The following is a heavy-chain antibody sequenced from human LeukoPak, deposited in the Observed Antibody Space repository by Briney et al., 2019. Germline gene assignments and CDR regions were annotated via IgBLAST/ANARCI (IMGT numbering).Heavy chain of an antibody. D-gene: IGHD6-13*01. Sequence: GASVKVSCKASGYKFTAYYMHWVRQAPGQGLEWMGWIDPNTGGTYYAQKFQGRVAVTRDTSISTAYMELNRLTSVDTAMYYCARGGSSVAAAHFDYWGQGTLVSVSS. V-gene: IGHV1-2*02. CDR3: ARGGSSVAAAHFDY. CDR2: IDPNTGGT. CDR1: GYKFTAYY. J-gene: IGHJ4*02.